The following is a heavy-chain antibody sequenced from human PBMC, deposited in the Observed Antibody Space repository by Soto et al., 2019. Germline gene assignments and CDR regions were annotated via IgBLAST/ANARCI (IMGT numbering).Heavy chain of an antibody. D-gene: IGHD5-12*01. CDR2: IIPIFGTA. CDR3: ARVAGRDGYRFDY. Sequence: SVKVSCEACGVTFGSYAISWVRQAPGQGLEWMGGIIPIFGTANYAQKFQGRVTITADESTSTAYMELSSLRSEDTAVYYCARVAGRDGYRFDYWVQGTLVTVS. V-gene: IGHV1-69*13. J-gene: IGHJ4*02. CDR1: GVTFGSYA.